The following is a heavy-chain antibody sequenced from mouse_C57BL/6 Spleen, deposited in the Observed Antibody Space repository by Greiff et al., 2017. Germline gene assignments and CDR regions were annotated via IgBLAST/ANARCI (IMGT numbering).Heavy chain of an antibody. CDR3: ARSGDGYYPSCDY. CDR1: GYAFTNYL. J-gene: IGHJ2*01. D-gene: IGHD2-3*01. V-gene: IGHV1-54*01. Sequence: QVQLQQSGAELVRPGTSVKVSCKASGYAFTNYLLEWVKQRPGQGLEWIGVINPGSGGPNYNEKFKGKATLTADKSSSTAYMQLSSLTSEDSAVYFCARSGDGYYPSCDYWGQGTTLTVSS. CDR2: INPGSGGP.